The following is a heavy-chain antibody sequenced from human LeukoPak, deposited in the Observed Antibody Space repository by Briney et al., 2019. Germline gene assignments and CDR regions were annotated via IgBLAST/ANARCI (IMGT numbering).Heavy chain of an antibody. Sequence: GESLKISCKGSGYSFTSYWIGWVRQMPGKGLEWMGIIYPGDSDTRYSPSFQGQVTISADKSISTAYLQWSSLKASGTAMYYCARHGNYDYVWGSYSDQYYFDYWGQGTLVTVSS. D-gene: IGHD3-16*01. J-gene: IGHJ4*02. CDR3: ARHGNYDYVWGSYSDQYYFDY. CDR1: GYSFTSYW. CDR2: IYPGDSDT. V-gene: IGHV5-51*01.